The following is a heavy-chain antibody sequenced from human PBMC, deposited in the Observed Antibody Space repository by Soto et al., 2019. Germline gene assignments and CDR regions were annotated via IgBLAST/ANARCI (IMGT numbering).Heavy chain of an antibody. J-gene: IGHJ5*02. CDR1: GYTFTSYG. Sequence: SAKVSCKASGYTFTSYGISWVRQAPGQGLEWMGWISAYNGNTSFAQKLQGRVTMTTDTSTSTAYMELRSLRSDDTAVYYCARVRDDIAQGFDPWGQGTLVTVSS. V-gene: IGHV1-18*04. CDR3: ARVRDDIAQGFDP. CDR2: ISAYNGNT. D-gene: IGHD2-15*01.